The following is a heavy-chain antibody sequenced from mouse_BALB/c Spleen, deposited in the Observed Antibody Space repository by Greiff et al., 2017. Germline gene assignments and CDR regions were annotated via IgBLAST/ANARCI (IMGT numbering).Heavy chain of an antibody. CDR2: ISYSGST. CDR1: GYSITSDYA. Sequence: EVQLQQSGPGLVKPSQSLSLTCTVTGYSITSDYAWNWIRQFPGNKLEWMGYISYSGSTSYNPSLKSRISITRDTSKNQFFLQLNSVTTEDTATYYCARSLSDYYAMDYWGQGTSVTVSS. D-gene: IGHD3-1*01. CDR3: ARSLSDYYAMDY. J-gene: IGHJ4*01. V-gene: IGHV3-2*02.